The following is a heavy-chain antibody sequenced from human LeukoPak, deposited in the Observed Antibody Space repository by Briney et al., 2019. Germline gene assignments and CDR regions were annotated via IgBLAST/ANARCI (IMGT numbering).Heavy chain of an antibody. J-gene: IGHJ5*02. Sequence: SETLSLTCAVYGGSFSGYYWSWIRQPPGKGLEWIGEINHSGSTNYNPSLKSRVTISVDTSKNQCSLKLSSVTAADTAVYYCARGAGRGYSYGYLSRHSRFDPWGQGTLVTVSS. D-gene: IGHD5-18*01. V-gene: IGHV4-34*01. CDR1: GGSFSGYY. CDR3: ARGAGRGYSYGYLSRHSRFDP. CDR2: INHSGST.